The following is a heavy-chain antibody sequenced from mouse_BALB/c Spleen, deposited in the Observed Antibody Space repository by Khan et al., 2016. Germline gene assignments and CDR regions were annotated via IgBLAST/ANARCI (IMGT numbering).Heavy chain of an antibody. Sequence: QIQLVQSGPELKKPGETVKISCKASGYTFTNYGMNWVKQAPGKGLKWMGWMNTYTVESTYPDDFKGRFAFSLETSASTAYLQINNLKNEDMATYFCARRVYYGSSYDVMDYWGQGTSVTVSS. CDR2: MNTYTVES. J-gene: IGHJ4*01. CDR3: ARRVYYGSSYDVMDY. V-gene: IGHV9-1*02. D-gene: IGHD1-1*01. CDR1: GYTFTNYG.